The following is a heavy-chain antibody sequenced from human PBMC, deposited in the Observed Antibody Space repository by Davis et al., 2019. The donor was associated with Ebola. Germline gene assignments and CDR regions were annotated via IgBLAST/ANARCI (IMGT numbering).Heavy chain of an antibody. CDR1: GFTVSSNY. Sequence: GESLKISCTASGFTVSSNYMSWVRQAPGKGLEWVSVTYSGGSTYYADSVKGRFTISRDNSRNTLYLQMNSLRAEDTAVYYCARDSDDYSFDYWGQGTLVTVSS. D-gene: IGHD4-11*01. J-gene: IGHJ4*02. CDR3: ARDSDDYSFDY. CDR2: TYSGGST. V-gene: IGHV3-53*01.